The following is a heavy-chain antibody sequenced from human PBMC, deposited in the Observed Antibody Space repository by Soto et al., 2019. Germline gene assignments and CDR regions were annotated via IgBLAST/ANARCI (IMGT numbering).Heavy chain of an antibody. CDR2: ISGSGGST. J-gene: IGHJ6*02. Sequence: GGSLRLSCAASGFTFSSYAMSWFRQAPGKGLEWVSAISGSGGSTYYADSVKGRFTISRDNSKNTLYLQMNSLRAEDTAVYYCAKDLKRVGGYYDFWSGSLNYYYYGMDVWGQGTTVTVSS. D-gene: IGHD3-3*01. V-gene: IGHV3-23*01. CDR1: GFTFSSYA. CDR3: AKDLKRVGGYYDFWSGSLNYYYYGMDV.